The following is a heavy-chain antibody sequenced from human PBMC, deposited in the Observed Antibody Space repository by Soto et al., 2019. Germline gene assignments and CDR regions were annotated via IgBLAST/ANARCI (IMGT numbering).Heavy chain of an antibody. Sequence: GASVKVSCKASGYTFASYGITWVRQAPGQGLEWMGWISTYNGNTNYARKLQGRVTMTTYTSTSTAYMELRSLRSDDTAVYYCARTDSRPQDFDYWGQGTLVTVS. D-gene: IGHD3-22*01. CDR2: ISTYNGNT. V-gene: IGHV1-18*01. CDR3: ARTDSRPQDFDY. J-gene: IGHJ4*02. CDR1: GYTFASYG.